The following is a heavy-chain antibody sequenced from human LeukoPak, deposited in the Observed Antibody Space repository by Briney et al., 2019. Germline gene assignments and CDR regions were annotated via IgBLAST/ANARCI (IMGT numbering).Heavy chain of an antibody. D-gene: IGHD3-10*01. CDR2: IYSGGST. Sequence: GGSLRLSGAASGLTVSSNSMSWVRQAPGKGLDWVAFIYSGGSTYYADSVKGRFTISRDNSRNTLYLQMNSLRAEDTAVYYRARDRGWSQTYGSGTYGLDYWGQGTLVTVSS. V-gene: IGHV3-53*05. CDR1: GLTVSSNS. J-gene: IGHJ4*02. CDR3: ARDRGWSQTYGSGTYGLDY.